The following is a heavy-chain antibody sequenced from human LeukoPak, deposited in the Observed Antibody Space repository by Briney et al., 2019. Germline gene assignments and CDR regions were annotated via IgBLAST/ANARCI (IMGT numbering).Heavy chain of an antibody. Sequence: SETLSLTCTVSGGSISSGSYYWSWIRQPAGKGLEWIGRIYTSGSTNYNPSLKSRVTISVDTSKNQFSLKLSSVTAADTAVYYCARSDGSGSYPRWGQGTLVTVSS. CDR1: GGSISSGSYY. J-gene: IGHJ4*02. CDR3: ARSDGSGSYPR. CDR2: IYTSGST. V-gene: IGHV4-61*02. D-gene: IGHD3-10*01.